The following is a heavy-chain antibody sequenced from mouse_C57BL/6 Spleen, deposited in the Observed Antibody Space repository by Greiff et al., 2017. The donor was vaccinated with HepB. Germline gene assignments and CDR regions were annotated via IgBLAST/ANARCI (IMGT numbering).Heavy chain of an antibody. V-gene: IGHV5-4*01. CDR2: ISDGGSYT. Sequence: EVQVVESGGGLVKPGGSLKLSCAASGFTFSSYAMSWVRQTPEKRLEWVATISDGGSYTYYPDNVKGRFTISRDNAKNNLYLQMSHLKSEDTAMYYCARDYLRYQAWFAYWGQGTLVTVSA. J-gene: IGHJ3*01. CDR3: ARDYLRYQAWFAY. CDR1: GFTFSSYA. D-gene: IGHD1-1*01.